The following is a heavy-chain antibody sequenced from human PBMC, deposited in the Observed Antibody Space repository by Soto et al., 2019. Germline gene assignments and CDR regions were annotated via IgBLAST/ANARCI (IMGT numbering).Heavy chain of an antibody. J-gene: IGHJ4*02. Sequence: SETLSLTCNVSAGSITTDYWSWIRQAPGRGLQWIGYISSSGIPVYTPSLKSRLSISVDPSKNQFSLKLSSVTAADTAVYYCARSDGRYWGQGTLVTVSS. CDR2: ISSSGIP. CDR1: AGSITTDY. V-gene: IGHV4-59*01. CDR3: ARSDGRY.